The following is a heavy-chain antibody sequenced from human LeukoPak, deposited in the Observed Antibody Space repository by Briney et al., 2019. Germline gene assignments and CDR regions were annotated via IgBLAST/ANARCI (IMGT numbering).Heavy chain of an antibody. V-gene: IGHV1-2*02. CDR3: ALSIQAAAIPAFDY. CDR2: INPKRGGT. D-gene: IGHD2/OR15-2a*01. CDR1: GNTFAGHY. Sequence: ASVKVSCKAPGNTFAGHYIHWMRQAPGQGLELMGWINPKRGGTDYARQFQGRVTMTRDTSTSAAYMELSSLVSEDSAVYFCALSIQAAAIPAFDYWGQGTLVTVSS. J-gene: IGHJ4*02.